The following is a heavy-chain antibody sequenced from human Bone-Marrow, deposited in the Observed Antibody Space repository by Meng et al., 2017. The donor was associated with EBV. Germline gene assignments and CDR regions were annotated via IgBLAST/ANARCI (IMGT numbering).Heavy chain of an antibody. CDR2: IIPLFGTV. D-gene: IGHD6-13*01. CDR3: ARDREGAAAGTLGY. Sequence: VQLVQSGAEVRKAGSSVKVSCEVSGGSFSNYAISWVRQAPGQGLEWMGEIIPLFGTVIYAQTMQDKVTFTADESTKTAHMELNSLRFGDTAVYYCARDREGAAAGTLGYWGQGTLVTVSS. CDR1: GGSFSNYA. V-gene: IGHV1-69*01. J-gene: IGHJ4*02.